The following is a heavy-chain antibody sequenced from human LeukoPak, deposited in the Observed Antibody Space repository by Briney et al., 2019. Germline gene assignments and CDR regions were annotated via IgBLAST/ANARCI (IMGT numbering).Heavy chain of an antibody. CDR3: AAGVGWLIDY. J-gene: IGHJ4*02. CDR2: IEGDGSER. D-gene: IGHD6-19*01. CDR1: GFSFSSYW. Sequence: GGSLRLSCAASGFSFSSYWMSWVRQAPGKGLEWVANIEGDGSERNYMGSVKGRFTISRDNAKNSLHLQMNSLRAEDTAVYYCAAGVGWLIDYWGQGTLVTVSS. V-gene: IGHV3-7*03.